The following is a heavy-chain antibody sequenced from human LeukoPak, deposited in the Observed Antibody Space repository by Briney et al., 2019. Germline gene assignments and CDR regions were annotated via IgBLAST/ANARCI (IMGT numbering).Heavy chain of an antibody. D-gene: IGHD3-16*01. CDR1: GGSISSSSYY. V-gene: IGHV4-39*01. CDR3: ARHLSDYVWGSYPNGDY. J-gene: IGHJ4*02. Sequence: SETLSLTCTVSGGSISSSSYYWGWIRQPPGKGLEWIGSIYYSGSTYYNPSLKSRVTISVDTSKNQFSLKLSSVTAADTAVYYCARHLSDYVWGSYPNGDYSGQGTLVTVSS. CDR2: IYYSGST.